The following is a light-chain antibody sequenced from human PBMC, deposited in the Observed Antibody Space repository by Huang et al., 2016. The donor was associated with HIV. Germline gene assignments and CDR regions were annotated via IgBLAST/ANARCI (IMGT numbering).Light chain of an antibody. CDR2: DAS. CDR1: QSLSSSY. V-gene: IGKV3D-20*01. Sequence: EIVLTQSPATLSLSPGERATLSCGASQSLSSSYLAWYQQKPGLAPRLLIYDASNWATGIPDSFSGSGSGTDFTLTISRLEPEDFAVYYCQQYGSSPLTFGGGTKVEIK. CDR3: QQYGSSPLT. J-gene: IGKJ4*01.